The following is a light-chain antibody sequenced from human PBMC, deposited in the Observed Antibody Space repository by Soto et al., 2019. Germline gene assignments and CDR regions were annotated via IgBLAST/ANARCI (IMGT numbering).Light chain of an antibody. CDR2: EVS. CDR3: SSDTTSSTVV. V-gene: IGLV2-14*03. CDR1: SGDIGVYNS. J-gene: IGLJ3*02. Sequence: QSALTQPASVSGSPGQSITISCTGTSGDIGVYNSVSWFQQHPGKAPKLMICEVSNRPSGVSHRFSGSKSGNTASLTISGLQAEDEADYYCSSDTTSSTVVFGGGTKVTVL.